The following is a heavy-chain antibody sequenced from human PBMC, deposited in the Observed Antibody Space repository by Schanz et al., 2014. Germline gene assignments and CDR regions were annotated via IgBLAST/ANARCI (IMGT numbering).Heavy chain of an antibody. CDR2: INPNSGDT. D-gene: IGHD5-12*01. J-gene: IGHJ4*02. V-gene: IGHV1-2*06. CDR1: GYTFTGYH. CDR3: ARARYTGYDCSGY. Sequence: QVQLVQSGAEVKKPGASVKVSCKASGYTFTGYHMHWVRQAPGQGLEWMGRINPNSGDTNYAQKFQGRVTLTSDTSISTAFMELSGLTSDDTATYFCARARYTGYDCSGYWGQGTLLIVSS.